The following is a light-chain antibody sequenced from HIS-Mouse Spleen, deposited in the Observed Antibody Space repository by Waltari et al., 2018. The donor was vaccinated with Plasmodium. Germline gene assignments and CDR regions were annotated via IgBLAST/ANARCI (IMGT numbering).Light chain of an antibody. J-gene: IGKJ3*01. CDR1: QRVSSH. CDR3: QQYNNWSFT. Sequence: IVMTQSPATLSVSPGERATLSCRARQRVSSHLAWYQQKPGQAPRLLIYGASTRATGIPARFSGSGSGTEFTLTISSLQSEDFAVYYCQQYNNWSFTFGPGTKVDIK. V-gene: IGKV3-15*01. CDR2: GAS.